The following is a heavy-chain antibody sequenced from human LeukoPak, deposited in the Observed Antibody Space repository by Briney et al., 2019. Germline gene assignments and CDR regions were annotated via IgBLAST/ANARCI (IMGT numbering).Heavy chain of an antibody. CDR3: ARDDVVVVGGSYFDY. CDR1: GFTFSSYS. D-gene: IGHD2-15*01. V-gene: IGHV3-21*01. CDR2: ISSSSSYI. Sequence: GGSLRLSCAASGFTFSSYSMNWVRQAPGKGLEWVSSISSSSSYIYYADSVKGRFTISRDNAKNSLYLQMNSLRAEDTAAYYCARDDVVVVGGSYFDYWGQGTLVTVSS. J-gene: IGHJ4*02.